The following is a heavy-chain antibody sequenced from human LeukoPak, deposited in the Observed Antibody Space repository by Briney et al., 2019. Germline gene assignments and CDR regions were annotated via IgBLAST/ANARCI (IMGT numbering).Heavy chain of an antibody. D-gene: IGHD3-3*01. Sequence: SETLSLTCTVSGGSISSYYWSWIRQPPGKGLEWIGYIYYSGSTNYNPSLKSRVTISVDTSKNQFSLKLSSVTAADTAVYYCARVFITIFGVVEGYMDVWGKGTTVTVSS. CDR1: GGSISSYY. CDR3: ARVFITIFGVVEGYMDV. V-gene: IGHV4-59*08. CDR2: IYYSGST. J-gene: IGHJ6*03.